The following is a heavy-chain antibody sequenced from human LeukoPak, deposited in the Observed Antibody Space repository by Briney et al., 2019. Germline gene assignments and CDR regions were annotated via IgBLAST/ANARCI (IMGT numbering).Heavy chain of an antibody. CDR2: IYHSGST. CDR3: ARTPGGYSSSSRAFDI. Sequence: SETLSLTCAVSGGSGGSISSSNYWSWVRQPPGKGLEWIGYIYHSGSTYYNPSLKSRVTISVDRSKNQFSLKLSSVTAADTAVYYCARTPGGYSSSSRAFDIWGQGTMVTVSS. D-gene: IGHD6-6*01. CDR1: GGSGGSISSSNY. J-gene: IGHJ3*02. V-gene: IGHV4-4*02.